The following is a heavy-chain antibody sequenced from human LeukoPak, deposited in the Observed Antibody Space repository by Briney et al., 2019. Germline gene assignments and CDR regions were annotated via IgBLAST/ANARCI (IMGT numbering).Heavy chain of an antibody. D-gene: IGHD3-16*01. CDR1: GFTFGNHY. V-gene: IGHV3-11*01. Sequence: PGGSLRLSCAASGFTFGNHYMGWIRQAPGKGLEWVSYISQDSTNILYADSVKGRFFISRDNAKNSLYLQMNSLRAEDTAVYYCGREGWGSYAPTDFWGQGTLVTVSS. CDR2: ISQDSTNI. J-gene: IGHJ4*02. CDR3: GREGWGSYAPTDF.